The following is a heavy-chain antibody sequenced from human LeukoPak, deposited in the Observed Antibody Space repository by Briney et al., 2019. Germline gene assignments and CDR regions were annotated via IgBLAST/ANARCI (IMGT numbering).Heavy chain of an antibody. CDR2: INWDGSGS. V-gene: IGHV3-43D*03. Sequence: GGSLRLSCAASGFTFSSYDMSWVRQAPGKGLEWVSLINWDGSGSYYADSVKGRFTISRDNSKNSLYLQMNSLRGEDTALYYCAKTSAYTWRIDYWGQGTLVTVSS. CDR1: GFTFSSYD. D-gene: IGHD1-1*01. CDR3: AKTSAYTWRIDY. J-gene: IGHJ4*02.